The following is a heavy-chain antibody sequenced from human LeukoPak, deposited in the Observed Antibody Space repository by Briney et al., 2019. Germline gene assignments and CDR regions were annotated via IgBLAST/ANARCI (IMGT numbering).Heavy chain of an antibody. D-gene: IGHD2-2*01. CDR1: GGSISSYY. CDR3: ARGRPQDIVVVPAGENWFDP. CDR2: IYYSGST. Sequence: SETLSLTCTVSGGSISSYYWSWIRQPPGKGLEWIGYIYYSGSTNYNPSLKSRVTVSVDTSKNQFSLKLSSVTAADTAVYYCARGRPQDIVVVPAGENWFDPWGQGTLVTVSS. V-gene: IGHV4-59*01. J-gene: IGHJ5*02.